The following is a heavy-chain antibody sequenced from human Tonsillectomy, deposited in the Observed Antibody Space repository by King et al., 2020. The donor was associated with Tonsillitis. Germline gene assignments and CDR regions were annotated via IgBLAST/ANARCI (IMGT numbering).Heavy chain of an antibody. CDR2: IIPIFGTA. CDR1: GGTFSSYT. CDR3: AMYSSSFRIDY. J-gene: IGHJ4*02. V-gene: IGHV1-69*01. D-gene: IGHD6-6*01. Sequence: VQLVQSGAEVKKPGSSVTVSCKASGGTFSSYTINWVRQAPGQGLEWMGGIIPIFGTAHYAQKFQGRVTITADESTSTAYMGLSSLRSEDTAVYYCAMYSSSFRIDYWGQGTLVTVSS.